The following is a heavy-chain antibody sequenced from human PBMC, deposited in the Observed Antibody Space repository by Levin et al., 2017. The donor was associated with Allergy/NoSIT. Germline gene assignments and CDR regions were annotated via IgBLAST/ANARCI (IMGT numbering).Heavy chain of an antibody. J-gene: IGHJ4*02. CDR3: ARYDEEAMIDY. D-gene: IGHD2-2*01. CDR2: IPSNGDNT. Sequence: GGSLRLSCVASGFTFSGHAMSWVRQAPGKGLEWLSAIPSNGDNTYYADSVKGRVTISRDDSRNTLYLQIHSLRVEDTAVYYCARYDEEAMIDYWGRGTLVTVSS. V-gene: IGHV3-23*01. CDR1: GFTFSGHA.